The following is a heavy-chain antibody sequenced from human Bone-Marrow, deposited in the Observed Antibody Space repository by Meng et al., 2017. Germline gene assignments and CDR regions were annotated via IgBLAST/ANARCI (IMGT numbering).Heavy chain of an antibody. CDR3: ARGDGGSGGFRY. J-gene: IGHJ4*02. CDR2: IYITGST. CDR1: GGSISSYY. V-gene: IGHV4-4*07. D-gene: IGHD6-19*01. Sequence: VQPEELGPGLFKTSETLSLTCTVSGGSISSYYWSWMRQASGKGLEWIGRIYITGSTNFNPSLKSRVTMSVDTSKNQFSLKLNSVTAADTAVFYCARGDGGSGGFRYWGQGTLVTVSS.